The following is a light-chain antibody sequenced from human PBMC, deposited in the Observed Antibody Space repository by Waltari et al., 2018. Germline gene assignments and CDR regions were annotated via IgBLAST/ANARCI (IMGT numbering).Light chain of an antibody. CDR2: WAS. Sequence: DIVMTQSPDSLAVSLGERATINCKSSQSVLYSSNNKNYLAWYQQKPGQPPKLIIYWASTRESGVPDRFSGSESGTDFTLTISSLQAEDVAVYYCQQYYNSPRTFGGGTKVEIK. J-gene: IGKJ4*01. CDR3: QQYYNSPRT. CDR1: QSVLYSSNNKNY. V-gene: IGKV4-1*01.